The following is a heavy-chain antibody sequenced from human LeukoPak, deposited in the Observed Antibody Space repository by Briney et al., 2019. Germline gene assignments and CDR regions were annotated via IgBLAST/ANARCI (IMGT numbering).Heavy chain of an antibody. CDR1: GFTFSSYA. CDR2: ISYDGSNK. V-gene: IGHV3-30-3*01. CDR3: ARDCGGDCWFDY. Sequence: GRSLRLSCAASGFTFSSYAMHWVRQAPGKGLEWVAVISYDGSNKYYADSVKGRFTISRDNSKNTLYLQMNGLRAEDTAVYYCARDCGGDCWFDYWGQGTLVTVSS. D-gene: IGHD2-21*02. J-gene: IGHJ4*02.